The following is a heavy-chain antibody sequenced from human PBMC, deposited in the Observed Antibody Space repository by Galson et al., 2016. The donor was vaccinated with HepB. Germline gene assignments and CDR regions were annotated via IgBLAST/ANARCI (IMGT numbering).Heavy chain of an antibody. J-gene: IGHJ6*02. D-gene: IGHD5-12*01. CDR3: ARGRDIQMYNYHALDV. CDR2: VSDSGNT. CDR1: GASISSGGDY. Sequence: TLSLTCTVSGASISSGGDYWNWIRQHPGKGLEWIGYVSDSGNTFYHPSLQSRVTISVDTSKNQFSLRLTSVTAADTAVYYCARGRDIQMYNYHALDVWGQGTSVAVSS. V-gene: IGHV4-31*03.